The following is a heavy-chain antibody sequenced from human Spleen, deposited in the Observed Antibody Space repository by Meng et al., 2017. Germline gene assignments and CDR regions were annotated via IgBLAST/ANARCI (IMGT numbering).Heavy chain of an antibody. CDR2: ISGSGGST. CDR1: GFTFDDYA. D-gene: IGHD2-2*01. J-gene: IGHJ4*02. V-gene: IGHV3-23*01. Sequence: GESLKISCAASGFTFDDYAMHWVRQAPGKGLEWVSAISGSGGSTYYADSVKGRFTISRDNSKNTLYLQMNSLRAEDTAVYYCAKEDRDIVVVPAYWGQGTLVTVSS. CDR3: AKEDRDIVVVPAY.